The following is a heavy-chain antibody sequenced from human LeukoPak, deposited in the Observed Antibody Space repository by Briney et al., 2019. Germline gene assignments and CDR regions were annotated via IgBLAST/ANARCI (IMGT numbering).Heavy chain of an antibody. CDR3: AKRSGGRSAATNSDYYYAMDV. V-gene: IGHV3-48*04. CDR1: GFTFSSHS. D-gene: IGHD3-10*01. CDR2: ISSSSSTI. J-gene: IGHJ6*02. Sequence: GGSLRLSCAASGFTFSSHSMNWVRQAPGKGLEWVSYISSSSSTIYYADSVKGRFTISRDNAKNFLYLQMNGLKAEDTALYYCAKRSGGRSAATNSDYYYAMDVWGQGTTVTVSS.